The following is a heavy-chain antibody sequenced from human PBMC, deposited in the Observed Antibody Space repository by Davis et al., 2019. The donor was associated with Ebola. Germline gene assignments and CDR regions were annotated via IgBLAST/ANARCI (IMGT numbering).Heavy chain of an antibody. CDR2: ISGSGEST. CDR1: GFTFSSYS. Sequence: GESLKISCAASGFTFSSYSMNWVRQAPGKGLEWVSDISGSGESTYYADSVKGRFTISRDNSKSILYLQMNSLRAEDTAIYYCAKSSRGGGWPPFDYWGQGSLVTVSP. J-gene: IGHJ4*02. D-gene: IGHD6-19*01. CDR3: AKSSRGGGWPPFDY. V-gene: IGHV3-23*01.